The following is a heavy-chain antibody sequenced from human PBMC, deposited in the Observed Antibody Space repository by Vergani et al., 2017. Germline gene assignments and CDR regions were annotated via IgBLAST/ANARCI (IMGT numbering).Heavy chain of an antibody. D-gene: IGHD2-8*01. CDR2: IYYSGST. CDR3: ARDRDCTNGVCYHDAFDI. CDR1: GGSISSSSYY. Sequence: QLQLQESGPGLVKPSETLSLTCTVSGGSISSSSYYWGWIRHPPGKWVEWIGCIYYSGSTYYNPSLKSRVTISVDTSKTQFSLKLSSVTAADTAVYYCARDRDCTNGVCYHDAFDIWGQGTMVTVSS. V-gene: IGHV4-39*07. J-gene: IGHJ3*02.